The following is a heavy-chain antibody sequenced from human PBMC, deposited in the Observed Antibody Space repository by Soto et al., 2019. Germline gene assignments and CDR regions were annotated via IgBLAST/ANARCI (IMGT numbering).Heavy chain of an antibody. CDR3: ASGTPGIAAAPLGY. D-gene: IGHD6-13*01. V-gene: IGHV4-4*02. CDR2: IYHSGSN. Sequence: QVQLQESGPGLVKPSGTLSLTCAVSGGSLSSSNWWSWVRQPPGKGLEWIGEIYHSGSNNYNPSLKSRVTISVDKSKNQFSLKLSSVTAADTAVYSCASGTPGIAAAPLGYWGQGTLVTVSS. J-gene: IGHJ4*02. CDR1: GGSLSSSNW.